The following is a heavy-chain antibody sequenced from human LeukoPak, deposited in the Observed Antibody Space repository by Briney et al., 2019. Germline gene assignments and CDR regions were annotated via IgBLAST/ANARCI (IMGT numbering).Heavy chain of an antibody. CDR1: GGSISSSSNF. V-gene: IGHV4-39*02. CDR3: AGDRIAVAGYFDY. Sequence: SETLSLTCSVSGGSISSSSNFWSWIRQPPGKGLEWIGGFSYSGSTYYNPSLKSRVTISVDTSKNRFSLKLSSVTAADTAVYFCAGDRIAVAGYFDYWGQGTLVTVSS. CDR2: FSYSGST. J-gene: IGHJ4*02. D-gene: IGHD6-19*01.